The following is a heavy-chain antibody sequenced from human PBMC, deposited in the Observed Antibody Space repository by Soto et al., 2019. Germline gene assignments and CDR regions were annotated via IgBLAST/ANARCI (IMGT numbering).Heavy chain of an antibody. CDR2: IYSSGST. J-gene: IGHJ4*02. Sequence: SLRLPYRASGLNVGDIGVSWVRQAPGKGLEWVSVIYSSGSTFYADSVKGRFTISRDNSRNTVYLQMNSLRAEDTAVYYCAREGQYGFWGQGTLVTVSS. CDR3: AREGQYGF. V-gene: IGHV3-53*01. D-gene: IGHD3-10*01. CDR1: GLNVGDIG.